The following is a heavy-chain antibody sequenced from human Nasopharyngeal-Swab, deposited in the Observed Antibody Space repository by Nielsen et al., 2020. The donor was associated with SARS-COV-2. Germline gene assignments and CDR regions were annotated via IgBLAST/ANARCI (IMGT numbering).Heavy chain of an antibody. J-gene: IGHJ5*02. V-gene: IGHV3-20*01. CDR1: GFTFDDYG. CDR2: INWNGGST. CDR3: ARWGVVVPAAQGGGWFDP. Sequence: GESLKISCAASGFTFDDYGMSWVHQAPGKGREGVSGINWNGGSTGYADSVKGRFTISRDNAKNSLYLQMNSLRAEDTALYHCARWGVVVPAAQGGGWFDPWGQGTLVTVSS. D-gene: IGHD2-2*01.